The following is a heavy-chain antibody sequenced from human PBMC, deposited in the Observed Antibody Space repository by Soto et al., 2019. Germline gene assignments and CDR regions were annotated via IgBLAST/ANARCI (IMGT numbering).Heavy chain of an antibody. CDR3: ARDGRASSGWYVEGALDI. V-gene: IGHV3-33*01. Sequence: QVQLVESGGGVVQPGRSLRLSCAASGFTFSSYGMHWVRQAPGKGLEWVAVIWYDGSNKYYADSVKGRFTISRDNSKNSMYRQMKSLRAEDTAVYYCARDGRASSGWYVEGALDIWGQGTMVTVSS. J-gene: IGHJ3*02. CDR1: GFTFSSYG. D-gene: IGHD6-19*01. CDR2: IWYDGSNK.